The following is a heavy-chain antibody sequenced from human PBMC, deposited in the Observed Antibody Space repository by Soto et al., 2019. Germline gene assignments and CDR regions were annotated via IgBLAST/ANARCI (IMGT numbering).Heavy chain of an antibody. CDR2: MQPSTGRT. CDR1: EYSFTSLD. V-gene: IGHV1-8*01. J-gene: IGHJ4*02. D-gene: IGHD1-26*01. Sequence: ASVKVSCKXSEYSFTSLDINWVRQTAGQGLEWMGWMQPSTGRTGYAQKFQGRVTMTRDTSINTAYMELTTLTSDDTAFYYCARGVSAGVDYWGQGTLVTVSS. CDR3: ARGVSAGVDY.